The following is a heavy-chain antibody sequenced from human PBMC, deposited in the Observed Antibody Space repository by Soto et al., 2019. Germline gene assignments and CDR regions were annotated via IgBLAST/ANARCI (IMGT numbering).Heavy chain of an antibody. CDR2: ITSDTKTI. D-gene: IGHD6-19*01. V-gene: IGHV3-48*02. CDR3: ARSVEGHFDY. Sequence: VQLVESGGALLQPGGSLRLSCAASGFKFSIYSMNWVRQAPGKGLEWSAYITSDTKTIKYGDSVKGRFTISRDNAKNSVYLQMNDLSDEDTAVYYCARSVEGHFDYWGQGTVVTVSS. J-gene: IGHJ4*02. CDR1: GFKFSIYS.